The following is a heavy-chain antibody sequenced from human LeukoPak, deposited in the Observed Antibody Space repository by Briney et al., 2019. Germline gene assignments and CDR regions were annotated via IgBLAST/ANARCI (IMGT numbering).Heavy chain of an antibody. J-gene: IGHJ4*02. D-gene: IGHD4-17*01. CDR1: GGSISSGSYY. Sequence: SETLSLTCTVSGGSISSGSYYWSWIRQPAGKGLEWIGRIYTSGSTNYNPSLKSRVTISVDTSKNQFSLKLSSVTAADTAVYYFAREDYGDYVVVYWGQGTLVTVSS. CDR2: IYTSGST. CDR3: AREDYGDYVVVY. V-gene: IGHV4-61*02.